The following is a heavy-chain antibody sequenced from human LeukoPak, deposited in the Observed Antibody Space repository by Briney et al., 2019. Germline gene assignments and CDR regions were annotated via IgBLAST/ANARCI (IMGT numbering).Heavy chain of an antibody. V-gene: IGHV3-53*01. CDR1: GFSFSRAW. CDR2: IYGGGNT. CDR3: TRGSGFETGDY. Sequence: GGSLRLSCAASGFSFSRAWMSWVRQAPGKGLEWISVIYGGGNTRYYADSVKGRFTVSRDNAKNTFHLQMQSLKVEDTAIYYCTRGSGFETGDYWGQGTLVTVSS. D-gene: IGHD5-12*01. J-gene: IGHJ4*02.